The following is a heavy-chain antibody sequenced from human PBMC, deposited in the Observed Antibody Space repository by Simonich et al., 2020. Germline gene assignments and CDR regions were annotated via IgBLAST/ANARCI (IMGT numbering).Heavy chain of an antibody. D-gene: IGHD6-19*01. J-gene: IGHJ6*02. V-gene: IGHV3-21*01. CDR1: GFIFSSYS. CDR2: IRSSSRYI. Sequence: EVQLVESGGGLVKPGGSLRLSCAASGFIFSSYSMNWVRQAPGKGLDWVSSIRSSSRYIYYADSGKGRFTISRDNAKNSLYLKMNSLRAEDTAVYYCARWIAVAGTGAYGMDVWGQGTTVTVSS. CDR3: ARWIAVAGTGAYGMDV.